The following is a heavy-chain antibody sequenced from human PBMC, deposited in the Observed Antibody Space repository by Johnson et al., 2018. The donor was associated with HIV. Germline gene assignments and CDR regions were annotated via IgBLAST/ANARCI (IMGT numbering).Heavy chain of an antibody. CDR1: ALTFRSSA. J-gene: IGHJ3*02. V-gene: IGHV3-7*01. CDR2: IKQDGSEQ. D-gene: IGHD2-21*01. CDR3: ARVEPIRRAIAAFDI. Sequence: VESGGGLVQPGGSLSLSCAASALTFRSSALRWVRQAPGKGLAWVATIKQDGSEQSSVDSVKGRFTISRDNAKNSLYLQLNSLRAEDTAVYYCARVEPIRRAIAAFDIWGQGTMVTVSS.